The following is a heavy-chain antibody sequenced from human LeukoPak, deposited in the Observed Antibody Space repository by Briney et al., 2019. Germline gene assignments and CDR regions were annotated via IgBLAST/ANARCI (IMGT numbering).Heavy chain of an antibody. J-gene: IGHJ4*02. Sequence: ASVKVSCKASGYTFTGYYMHWVRQAPGQGLEWMGWINPDSSGTKYAQKFQGRVTMIRDTSITTAYMELSRLTSDDTAMYYCVRDVTGSPTDFDHWGQGTLVTVSS. CDR3: VRDVTGSPTDFDH. CDR1: GYTFTGYY. D-gene: IGHD3-10*01. CDR2: INPDSSGT. V-gene: IGHV1-2*02.